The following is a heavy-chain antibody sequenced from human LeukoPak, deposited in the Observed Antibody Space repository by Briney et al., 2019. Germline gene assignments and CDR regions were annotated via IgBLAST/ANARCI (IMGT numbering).Heavy chain of an antibody. CDR3: VAQGYNWNAYESLGYFDY. J-gene: IGHJ4*02. CDR2: MNPNSGNT. D-gene: IGHD1-20*01. CDR1: GYTFTGYD. Sequence: ASVKVSCKASGYTFTGYDINWARQATGQGLEWMGWMNPNSGNTGYAQKFQGRVTMTRNTSISTAYMELSSLRSEDTAVYYCVAQGYNWNAYESLGYFDYWGQGTLVTVPS. V-gene: IGHV1-8*01.